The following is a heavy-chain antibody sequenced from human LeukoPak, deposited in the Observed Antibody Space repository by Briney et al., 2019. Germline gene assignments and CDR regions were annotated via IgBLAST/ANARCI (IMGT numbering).Heavy chain of an antibody. D-gene: IGHD6-19*01. V-gene: IGHV4-59*01. CDR1: GGSISSYY. CDR2: IYYSGST. Sequence: PSETLSLTCTVSGGSISSYYWSWIRQPPGKGLEWIGYIYYSGSTNYNPSLKSRVTISVDTSKNQFSLKLSSVTAADTAVYYCARVGVAGSFDYLGQGTLVTVSS. CDR3: ARVGVAGSFDY. J-gene: IGHJ4*02.